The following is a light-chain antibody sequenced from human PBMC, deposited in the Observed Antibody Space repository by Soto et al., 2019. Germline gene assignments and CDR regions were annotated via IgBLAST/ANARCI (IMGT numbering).Light chain of an antibody. V-gene: IGKV3-20*01. CDR2: GAS. CDR3: QQYGSSPVT. CDR1: QSVSSSY. Sequence: EIVLTQSPGTLSLSPGERATLTCRASQSVSSSYLAWYQQKPGQAPRHLIYGASSRATGIPDRFSGSGSGTDFTLTISRLEPVDFAVYYCQQYGSSPVTFGPGTKVDIK. J-gene: IGKJ3*01.